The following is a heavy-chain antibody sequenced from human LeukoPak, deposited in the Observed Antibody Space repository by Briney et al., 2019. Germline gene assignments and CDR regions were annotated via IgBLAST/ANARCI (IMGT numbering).Heavy chain of an antibody. Sequence: GASVKVSCKASGYTFTSYGISWVRQAPGQGLEWMGGIIPIFGTANYAQKFQGRVTITTDESTSTAYMELSSLRSEDTAVYYCASSSSAAYYYYYYYMDVWGKGTTVTVSS. CDR2: IIPIFGTA. CDR1: GYTFTSYG. D-gene: IGHD6-6*01. V-gene: IGHV1-69*05. J-gene: IGHJ6*03. CDR3: ASSSSAAYYYYYYYMDV.